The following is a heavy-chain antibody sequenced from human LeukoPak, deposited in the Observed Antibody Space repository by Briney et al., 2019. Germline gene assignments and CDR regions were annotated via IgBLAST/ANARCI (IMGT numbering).Heavy chain of an antibody. V-gene: IGHV3-48*01. CDR2: IRSSSRTI. D-gene: IGHD3-22*01. Sequence: PGESLRLSCAASGFTFSSYSMNWVRQAPGKGLEWVSYIRSSSRTIYYADSVKGRFTISRDNSKNTLYLQMNSLRAEDTAVYYCAKDPEDDSSGYGVDYWGQGTLVTVSS. CDR3: AKDPEDDSSGYGVDY. CDR1: GFTFSSYS. J-gene: IGHJ4*02.